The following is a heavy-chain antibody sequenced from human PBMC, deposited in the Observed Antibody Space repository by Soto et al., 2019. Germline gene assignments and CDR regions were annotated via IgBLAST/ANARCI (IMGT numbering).Heavy chain of an antibody. D-gene: IGHD4-17*01. J-gene: IGHJ3*02. CDR2: IIPSVGRA. Sequence: ASVKVSFKASGGTFSSYTISWVRQAPGQGLEWMGRIIPSVGRANYAQKFQGRVTMTRDTSTSTVYMELSSLRSEDTAVYYCARGTGDYGAFDIWGQGTMVTVSS. V-gene: IGHV1-69*08. CDR1: GGTFSSYT. CDR3: ARGTGDYGAFDI.